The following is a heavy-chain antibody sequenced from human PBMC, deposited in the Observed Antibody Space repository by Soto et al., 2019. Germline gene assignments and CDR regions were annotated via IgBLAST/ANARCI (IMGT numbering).Heavy chain of an antibody. CDR1: GYTFTGYY. Sequence: ASVKVSCKASGYTFTGYYMHWVRQAPGQGLEWMGWINPNSGGTNYAQKFQGRVTMTRDTSISTAYMELSRLRSDDTAVYYCAREGYCSSTSCYGYYYGMEVWGQGTTVSVSS. J-gene: IGHJ6*01. CDR3: AREGYCSSTSCYGYYYGMEV. V-gene: IGHV1-2*02. CDR2: INPNSGGT. D-gene: IGHD2-2*01.